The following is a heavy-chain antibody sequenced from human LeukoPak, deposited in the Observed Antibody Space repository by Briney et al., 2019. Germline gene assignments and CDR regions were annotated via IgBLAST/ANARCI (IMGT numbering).Heavy chain of an antibody. CDR2: IYYSGST. J-gene: IGHJ5*02. V-gene: IGHV4-30-4*08. CDR1: GGSISSGDYC. D-gene: IGHD1-26*01. Sequence: SQTLSLTCTVSGGSISSGDYCWSWIRQPPGKGLEWIGYIYYSGSTYYNPSLKSRVTMSVDTSKNQFSLKLSSVTAADTAVYYCARVGATNWFDPWGQGTLVTVSS. CDR3: ARVGATNWFDP.